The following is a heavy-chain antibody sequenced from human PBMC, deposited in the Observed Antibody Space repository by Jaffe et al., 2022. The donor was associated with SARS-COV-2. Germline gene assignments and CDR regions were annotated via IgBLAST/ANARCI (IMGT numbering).Heavy chain of an antibody. CDR1: GFTFSNAW. Sequence: EVQLVESGGGLVKPGGSLRLSCAASGFTFSNAWMTWVRQAPGKGLEWVGRIKSKTDGGTTDYAAPVKGRFTISRDDSRNTLYLQMNSLKTEDTAVYYCVTDSPIASHELFYYYYLMDVWGQGTTVTVSS. J-gene: IGHJ6*02. CDR2: IKSKTDGGTT. D-gene: IGHD6-13*01. V-gene: IGHV3-15*01. CDR3: VTDSPIASHELFYYYYLMDV.